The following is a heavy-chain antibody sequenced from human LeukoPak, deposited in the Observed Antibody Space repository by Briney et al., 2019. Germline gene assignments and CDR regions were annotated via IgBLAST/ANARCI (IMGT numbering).Heavy chain of an antibody. CDR2: IGSLGTDI. V-gene: IGHV3-21*01. CDR3: ARDLMLRLGELDL. D-gene: IGHD3-16*01. J-gene: IGHJ5*02. Sequence: GGSLRLSCAASGFTLVPYTMNWVRQVPGKGLEWVSSIGSLGTDIYYTDSVKGRFTVSRDNALNSLYLQMNSLRAEDTALYYCARDLMLRLGELDLWGQGTLVTVSS. CDR1: GFTLVPYT.